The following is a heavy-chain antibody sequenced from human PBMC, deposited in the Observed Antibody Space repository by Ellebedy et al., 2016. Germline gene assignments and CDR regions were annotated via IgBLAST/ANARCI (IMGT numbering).Heavy chain of an antibody. CDR2: VSSGSGYI. J-gene: IGHJ3*02. V-gene: IGHV3-21*01. D-gene: IGHD3-22*01. CDR3: ARDYYDSIGPRAFDI. CDR1: GFTFSSYG. Sequence: GESLKISXAGSGFTFSSYGVNWVRQAPGKGLEWVSFVSSGSGYIYYADSVKGRFTISRDNAKNSLYLQMNSLRDEDTAVYYCARDYYDSIGPRAFDIWGQGTMVTVSS.